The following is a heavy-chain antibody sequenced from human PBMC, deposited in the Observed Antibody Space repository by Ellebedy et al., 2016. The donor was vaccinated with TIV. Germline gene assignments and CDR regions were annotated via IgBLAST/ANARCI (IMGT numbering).Heavy chain of an antibody. CDR1: GFPFSSYW. CDR3: ARMPFEY. CDR2: IKQDGSEK. V-gene: IGHV3-7*03. J-gene: IGHJ4*02. D-gene: IGHD2-2*01. Sequence: GGSLRLSXAASGFPFSSYWMSWVRQAPGKGLEWMANIKQDGSEKYYVDSVKGRFTISRDNAKNSLYLQMNSLRAEDTAVYYCARMPFEYWGQGTLVTVSS.